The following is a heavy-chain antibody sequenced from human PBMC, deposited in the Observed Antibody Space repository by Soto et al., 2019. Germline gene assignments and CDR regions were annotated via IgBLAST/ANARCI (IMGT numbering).Heavy chain of an antibody. D-gene: IGHD4-17*01. Sequence: EVQLLESGGGLVQPGGSLRLSCAASGFTFSSYAMSWVRQAPGKGLEWVSAISGSGGSTYYADSVKGRFTISRDNSKNKLYLQMNSLRAEDTAVYYYAKSARRHGDYGVFDYWGQGTLVTVSS. J-gene: IGHJ4*02. V-gene: IGHV3-23*01. CDR3: AKSARRHGDYGVFDY. CDR1: GFTFSSYA. CDR2: ISGSGGST.